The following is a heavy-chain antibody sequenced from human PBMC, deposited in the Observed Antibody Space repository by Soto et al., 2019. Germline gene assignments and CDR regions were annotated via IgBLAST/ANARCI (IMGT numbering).Heavy chain of an antibody. CDR3: ARGKSEVGARTSAFDY. D-gene: IGHD1-26*01. CDR2: IIPIFGTA. CDR1: GGTFSSYA. V-gene: IGHV1-69*12. J-gene: IGHJ4*02. Sequence: QVQLVQSGAEVKKPGSSVKVSCKASGGTFSSYAISWVRQAPGQGLEWMGGIIPIFGTADYAQKFQGRVTITADESTSTAYMELSSLRSEDTAVYYCARGKSEVGARTSAFDYWGQGTLVTVSS.